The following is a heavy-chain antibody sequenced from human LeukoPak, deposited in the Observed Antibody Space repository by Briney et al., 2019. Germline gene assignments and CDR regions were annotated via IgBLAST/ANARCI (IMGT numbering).Heavy chain of an antibody. Sequence: GGSLRLSCAASGFTFDDYAMHWVRQAPGKGLEWVSLISWDGGSTYYADSVKGRFTISRDNSKNSLYLQMNSLRAEDTALYYCAKDKGDSSGYYFDYWGQGTLVTVSS. CDR1: GFTFDDYA. CDR2: ISWDGGST. V-gene: IGHV3-43D*03. D-gene: IGHD3-22*01. CDR3: AKDKGDSSGYYFDY. J-gene: IGHJ4*02.